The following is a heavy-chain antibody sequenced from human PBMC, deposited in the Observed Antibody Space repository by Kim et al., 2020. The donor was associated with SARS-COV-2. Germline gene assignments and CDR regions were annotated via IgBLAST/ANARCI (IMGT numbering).Heavy chain of an antibody. D-gene: IGHD3-10*01. J-gene: IGHJ6*02. CDR3: ARDTPTDIRGVTLPRYYYYGMDV. CDR1: GYTFTSYG. CDR2: ISAYNGNT. Sequence: ASVKVSCKASGYTFTSYGISWVRQAPGQGLEWMGWISAYNGNTNYAQKLQGRVTMTTDTSTSTAYMELRSLRSDDTAVYYCARDTPTDIRGVTLPRYYYYGMDVWGQGTTVTVSS. V-gene: IGHV1-18*01.